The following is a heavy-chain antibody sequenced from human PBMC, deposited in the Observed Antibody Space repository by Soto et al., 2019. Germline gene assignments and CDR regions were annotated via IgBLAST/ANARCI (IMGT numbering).Heavy chain of an antibody. CDR3: ARASTGGWLDYYYYGMDV. CDR1: GYTFTSYD. Sequence: RASVKVSCKASGYTFTSYDINWVRQATGQGLEWMGWMNPNSGNTGYAQKFQGRVTMTRNTSISTAYMELSSLRSEDTAVYYCARASTGGWLDYYYYGMDVWGQGTTVTVSS. CDR2: MNPNSGNT. D-gene: IGHD6-19*01. V-gene: IGHV1-8*01. J-gene: IGHJ6*02.